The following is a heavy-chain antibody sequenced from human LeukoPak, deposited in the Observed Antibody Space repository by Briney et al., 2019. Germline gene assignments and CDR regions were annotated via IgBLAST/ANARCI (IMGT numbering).Heavy chain of an antibody. CDR2: ISYSSETI. CDR3: ARGGGYDYYYYYYMDV. J-gene: IGHJ6*03. V-gene: IGHV3-9*01. D-gene: IGHD6-25*01. Sequence: PGGSLRLSCAASGFSFDEYAMHWVRQVPGKGLEWVSGISYSSETIGYVDSVKGRFTISRDNAKKSLYLQMNSLRAEDTALYYCARGGGYDYYYYYYMDVWGKGTTVTVSS. CDR1: GFSFDEYA.